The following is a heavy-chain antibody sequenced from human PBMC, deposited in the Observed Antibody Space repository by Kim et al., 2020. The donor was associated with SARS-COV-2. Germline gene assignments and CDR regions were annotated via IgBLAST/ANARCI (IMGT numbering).Heavy chain of an antibody. J-gene: IGHJ3*02. CDR2: SSPK. V-gene: IGHV3-48*01. Sequence: SSPKNYADSVKGRFTISRDNAKNSLYLQMNSLGAEDTAVYYCASLGAFDIWGQGTMVTVSS. D-gene: IGHD3-16*01. CDR3: ASLGAFDI.